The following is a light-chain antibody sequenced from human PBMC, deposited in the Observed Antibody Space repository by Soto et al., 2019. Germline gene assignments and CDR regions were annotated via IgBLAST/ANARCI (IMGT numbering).Light chain of an antibody. CDR3: QKYNNAPRT. V-gene: IGKV1-27*01. CDR2: SAS. J-gene: IGKJ1*01. CDR1: QGISNY. Sequence: DIQMTQSPSSLSASVGDRVTITCRARQGISNYLAWYQQKPGKVPKLLIYSASTLQSGVPSRLSGSGSGTDFTLTISSLQPEDVATYYCQKYNNAPRTFGQGTKVEIK.